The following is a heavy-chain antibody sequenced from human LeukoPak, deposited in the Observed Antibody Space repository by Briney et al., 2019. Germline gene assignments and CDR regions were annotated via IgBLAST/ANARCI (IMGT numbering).Heavy chain of an antibody. CDR1: GFTFSHFG. V-gene: IGHV3-33*01. D-gene: IGHD6-19*01. J-gene: IGHJ4*02. Sequence: PGRSLRLSCAASGFTFSHFGMHWARQSPGKGLEWVAAIWHGGGNQYYADSVKGRFTASRDMSETTLYLQMDSLRVDDTGIYYCARDLYSSHLDYWGQGTLVTVSS. CDR3: ARDLYSSHLDY. CDR2: IWHGGGNQ.